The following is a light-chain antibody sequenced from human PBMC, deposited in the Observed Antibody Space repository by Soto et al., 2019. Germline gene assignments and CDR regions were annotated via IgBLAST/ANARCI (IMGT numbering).Light chain of an antibody. V-gene: IGLV2-14*01. CDR1: SSDVGGYNY. CDR3: SSYTSSSVV. CDR2: DVS. Sequence: QPASVSGSPGQSITISCTGTSSDVGGYNYVSWYQQHPGKAPKLMIYDVSNRPSGVSNRFSGSKSGNTASLTISGLQAEDEADYYCSSYTSSSVVFGGGTKLTVL. J-gene: IGLJ2*01.